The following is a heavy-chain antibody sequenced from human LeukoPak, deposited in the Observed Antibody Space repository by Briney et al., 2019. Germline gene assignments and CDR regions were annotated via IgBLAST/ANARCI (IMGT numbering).Heavy chain of an antibody. Sequence: SETLSLTCAVSGGSISSGGYPWSWIRQPPGKGLEWIGYIYHSGSTYYNPSLKSRVTISVDRSKNQFSLKLSSVTAADTAVYYCASGYSGYDRGKFDYWGQGTLVTVSS. CDR1: GGSISSGGYP. D-gene: IGHD5-12*01. CDR3: ASGYSGYDRGKFDY. V-gene: IGHV4-30-2*01. J-gene: IGHJ4*02. CDR2: IYHSGST.